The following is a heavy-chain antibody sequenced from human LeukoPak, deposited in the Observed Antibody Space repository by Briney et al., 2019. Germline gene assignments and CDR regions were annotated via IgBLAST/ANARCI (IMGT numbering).Heavy chain of an antibody. CDR2: ISYDGSNK. J-gene: IGHJ3*02. Sequence: GGSLRLSCAASGFTFSSYAMHWVRQAPGKGLEWVAVISYDGSNKYYADSVKGRFTISRDNSKNTLYLQMNSLRAEDTAVYYCAREAEAFDIWGQGTMVTVSS. V-gene: IGHV3-30-3*01. CDR1: GFTFSSYA. CDR3: AREAEAFDI.